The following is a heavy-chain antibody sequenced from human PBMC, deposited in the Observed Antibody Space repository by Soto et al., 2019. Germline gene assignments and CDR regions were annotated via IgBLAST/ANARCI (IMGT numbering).Heavy chain of an antibody. Sequence: QVQLQQWGAGLLKPSETLSLTCAVYGGSFRGHHWSWIRQPPGKGLEWIGEINHSGSTNYNPSLKSRVSISVDTSKNQFSLQLNSVTAADTAVYYCARVDDYWGQGTLVTVSS. J-gene: IGHJ4*02. D-gene: IGHD2-15*01. CDR1: GGSFRGHH. CDR3: ARVDDY. CDR2: INHSGST. V-gene: IGHV4-34*01.